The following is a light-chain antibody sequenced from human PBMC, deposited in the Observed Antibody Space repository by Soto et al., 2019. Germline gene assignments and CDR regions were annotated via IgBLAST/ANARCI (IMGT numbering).Light chain of an antibody. Sequence: QSVLAQPASVSGSPGHSTIISCTGTSSDVGGYNYVSWYQQHPGKAPKFLIYEVDNRASGVSDRFSGSKSGNTASLTISGLQAEDEADYYCSSYTSSNTLVFGTGTKLTVL. CDR2: EVD. V-gene: IGLV2-14*01. J-gene: IGLJ1*01. CDR3: SSYTSSNTLV. CDR1: SSDVGGYNY.